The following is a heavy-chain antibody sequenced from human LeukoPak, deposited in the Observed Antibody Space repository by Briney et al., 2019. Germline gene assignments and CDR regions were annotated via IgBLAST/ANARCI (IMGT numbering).Heavy chain of an antibody. D-gene: IGHD6-13*01. CDR1: GDSISTYY. Sequence: SETLSLTCTVSGDSISTYYWSWIRQPAGKGLEWIGRINTSGSTNYNPSFKSRVTMSVDTSKNQFSLKLSSVTAADTAVYYCARQSDKAAGGTFAFDYWGQGALVTVS. J-gene: IGHJ4*02. CDR3: ARQSDKAAGGTFAFDY. CDR2: INTSGST. V-gene: IGHV4-4*07.